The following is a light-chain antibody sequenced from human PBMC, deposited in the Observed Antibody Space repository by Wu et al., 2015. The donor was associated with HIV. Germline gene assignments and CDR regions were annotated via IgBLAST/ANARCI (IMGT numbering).Light chain of an antibody. J-gene: IGKJ3*01. V-gene: IGKV3-20*01. Sequence: EIVLTQSPGTLSSSPGERATLSCRASQSVSSSYLAWYQQKPGQAPRLLIYGASSRAIGIPDRFTGSGSGTDFTLTIRRLEPEDFAVYYCQHYSSSAGLTFGPGTKVDIK. CDR3: QHYSSSAGLT. CDR2: GAS. CDR1: QSVSSSY.